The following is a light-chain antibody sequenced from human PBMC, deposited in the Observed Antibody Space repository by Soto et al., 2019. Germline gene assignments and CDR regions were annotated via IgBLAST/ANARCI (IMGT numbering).Light chain of an antibody. CDR2: DAS. J-gene: IGKJ2*01. Sequence: ELVLTQSPATLSVSPGERATLSCRASQGVGSTLAWYQQEPGRAPRLLIYDASTRASGIPARFSGSGSETEFTLSISSLQSEDFAVYYCQQYHNWPPYTFGQGTKLEI. V-gene: IGKV3-15*01. CDR3: QQYHNWPPYT. CDR1: QGVGST.